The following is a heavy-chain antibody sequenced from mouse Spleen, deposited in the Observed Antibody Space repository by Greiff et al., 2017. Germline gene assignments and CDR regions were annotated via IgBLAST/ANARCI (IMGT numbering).Heavy chain of an antibody. D-gene: IGHD1-1*01. Sequence: VQLQQSGAELVKPGASVKLSCKASGYTFTSYWMQWVKQRPGQGLEWIGEIDPSDSYTNYNQKFKGKATLTVDTSSSTAYMQLSSLTSEDSAVYYCARRDYGSPMDYWGQGTSVTVSS. J-gene: IGHJ4*01. CDR1: GYTFTSYW. CDR2: IDPSDSYT. V-gene: IGHV1-50*01. CDR3: ARRDYGSPMDY.